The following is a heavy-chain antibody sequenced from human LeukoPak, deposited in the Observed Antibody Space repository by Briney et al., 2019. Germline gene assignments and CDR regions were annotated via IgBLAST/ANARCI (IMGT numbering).Heavy chain of an antibody. J-gene: IGHJ6*04. CDR1: GGTFSSYA. Sequence: PVKVSCKASGGTFSSYAISWVRQAPGQGLEWMGGIIPIFGTANYAQKFQGRVTITADESTSTAYMELSSLRSEDTAVYYCARAPSPHDYGDYGYYYYGMDVWGKGTTVTVSS. CDR2: IIPIFGTA. CDR3: ARAPSPHDYGDYGYYYYGMDV. D-gene: IGHD4-17*01. V-gene: IGHV1-69*01.